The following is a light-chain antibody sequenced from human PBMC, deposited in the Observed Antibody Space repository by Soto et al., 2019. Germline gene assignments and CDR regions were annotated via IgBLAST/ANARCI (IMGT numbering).Light chain of an antibody. Sequence: EIVLTQSPATLSLSPGERATLSCRASQSVSSYLAWYQQKPGQAPRLLIYDASNRATGIPTRFSGSGSGTDFTLTISSLEPEDFAFYYCKQRSTWPLTFGGGTKVEIK. CDR3: KQRSTWPLT. CDR2: DAS. J-gene: IGKJ4*01. CDR1: QSVSSY. V-gene: IGKV3-11*01.